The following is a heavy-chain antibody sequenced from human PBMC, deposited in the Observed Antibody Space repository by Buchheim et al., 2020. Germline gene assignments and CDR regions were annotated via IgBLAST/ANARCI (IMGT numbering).Heavy chain of an antibody. CDR3: ARKGSQKDYYYYYYMDV. Sequence: EVQLVESGGGLVQPGGSLRLSCAASGFTFSSYWMSWVRQAPGKGLEWVANIKQDGSENYYVDSVKGRLTIYRDNAKNSLYLQMKSLRAEDTAVYYCARKGSQKDYYYYYYMDVWGKGTT. CDR2: IKQDGSEN. CDR1: GFTFSSYW. J-gene: IGHJ6*03. V-gene: IGHV3-7*01.